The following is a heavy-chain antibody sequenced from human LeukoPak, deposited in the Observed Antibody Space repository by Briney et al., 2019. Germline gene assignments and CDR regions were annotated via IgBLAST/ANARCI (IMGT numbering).Heavy chain of an antibody. D-gene: IGHD3-9*01. CDR3: AKEPHILTGYYTDYFDF. Sequence: PGGSLRLSCAASGFTFTSSAMSWVRQAPGKGLEWVSVVSGSGHTTYYADSVKGRFTVSRDNSKNTVFLQMNSLRAEDTAVYFCAKEPHILTGYYTDYFDFWGQGTLVTVSS. CDR1: GFTFTSSA. V-gene: IGHV3-23*01. CDR2: VSGSGHTT. J-gene: IGHJ4*02.